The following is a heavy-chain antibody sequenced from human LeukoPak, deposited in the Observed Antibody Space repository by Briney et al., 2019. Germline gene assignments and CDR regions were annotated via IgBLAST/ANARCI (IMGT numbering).Heavy chain of an antibody. V-gene: IGHV4-59*01. CDR2: IYYSGST. J-gene: IGHJ4*02. CDR1: GGSISSYY. Sequence: SETLSLTCTVSGGSISSYYWSWIRQPPGKGLEWIGYIYYSGSTNYNPSLKSRVIISVDTSKNQFSLKLSSVTAADTAVYYCARGGVATICDYWGQGTLVTVSS. CDR3: ARGGVATICDY. D-gene: IGHD5-12*01.